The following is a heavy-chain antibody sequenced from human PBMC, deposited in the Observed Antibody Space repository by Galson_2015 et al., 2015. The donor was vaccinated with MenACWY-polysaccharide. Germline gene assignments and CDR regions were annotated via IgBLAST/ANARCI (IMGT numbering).Heavy chain of an antibody. D-gene: IGHD2-21*01. CDR2: IYHFGT. CDR3: ARGSNIGGHYAGFDY. CDR1: GGSISSGTYA. V-gene: IGHV4-30-2*06. Sequence: TLSLTCAVSGGSISSGTYAWSWVRQSPGEGLEWIGSIYHFGTFYNPSLESRVTISIDRSENQFSLTLTSLTAADTAGYYCARGSNIGGHYAGFDYWGQGTRVTVSS. J-gene: IGHJ4*02.